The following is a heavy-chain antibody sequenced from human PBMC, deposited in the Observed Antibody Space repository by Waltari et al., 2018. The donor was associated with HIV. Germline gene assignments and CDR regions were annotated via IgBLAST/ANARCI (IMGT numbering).Heavy chain of an antibody. J-gene: IGHJ3*01. Sequence: QVQLQQWGAGLLKPSETLSLTCAVSGGSFSAYYWSWIRQTPGKGLEWIGEINKSGNIHQIPSLQGRLTISVDPSKNQFSLKITSMTAADTAVYYCARGSPTLQFYDYFSGYLDAFDVWGHGTMVTVSS. V-gene: IGHV4-34*01. D-gene: IGHD3-3*01. CDR1: GGSFSAYY. CDR2: INKSGNI. CDR3: ARGSPTLQFYDYFSGYLDAFDV.